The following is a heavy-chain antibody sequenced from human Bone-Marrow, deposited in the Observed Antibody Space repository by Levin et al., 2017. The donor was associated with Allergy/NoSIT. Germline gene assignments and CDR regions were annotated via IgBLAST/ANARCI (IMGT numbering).Heavy chain of an antibody. Sequence: GGSLRLSCAASGFTFSSYWMHWVRQPPGKGLVWVSRIHVDGSSTTNADSVGGRFTISRDNAKNTLYLQMNSLRAEDTAVYYCVRGGIRDSYYSAMDVWGQGTTVTVSS. CDR3: VRGGIRDSYYSAMDV. CDR2: IHVDGSST. D-gene: IGHD3-3*02. V-gene: IGHV3-74*01. J-gene: IGHJ6*02. CDR1: GFTFSSYW.